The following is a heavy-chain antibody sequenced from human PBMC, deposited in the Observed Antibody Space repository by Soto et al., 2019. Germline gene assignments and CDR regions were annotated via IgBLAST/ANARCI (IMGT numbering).Heavy chain of an antibody. V-gene: IGHV3-43*01. CDR1: GFTFDDYT. J-gene: IGHJ4*02. CDR2: ISWDGGST. Sequence: EVQLVESGGVVVQPGGSLRLSCAASGFTFDDYTMHWVRQAPGKGLEWVSLISWDGGSTYYADSVKGRFTISRDNSKNSLYLQMDSLGTEDTALYYCAKGALLYDFWSGYYFDYWGQGTLVTVSS. D-gene: IGHD3-3*01. CDR3: AKGALLYDFWSGYYFDY.